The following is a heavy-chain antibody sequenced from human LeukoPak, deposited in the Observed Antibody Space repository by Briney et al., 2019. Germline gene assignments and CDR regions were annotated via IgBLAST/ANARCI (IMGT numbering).Heavy chain of an antibody. CDR3: AAGNFYDSSGHPYHFHY. J-gene: IGHJ4*02. V-gene: IGHV4-59*01. CDR1: GVSISSYY. CDR2: IYYSENT. D-gene: IGHD3-22*01. Sequence: PSETLSLTCTVSGVSISSYYWSWIRQPPGKGLEWIGYIYYSENTNYNSSLKSRVTISEDTSKNQFSLKLTSVTAADTAVYYCAAGNFYDSSGHPYHFHYWGQGTLVTVSS.